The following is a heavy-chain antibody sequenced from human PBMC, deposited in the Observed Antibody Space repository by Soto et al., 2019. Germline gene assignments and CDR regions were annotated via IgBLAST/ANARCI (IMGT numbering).Heavy chain of an antibody. CDR3: AKDSGQQWLIYFFDY. CDR1: GFPFSRYA. J-gene: IGHJ4*02. D-gene: IGHD6-19*01. V-gene: IGHV3-23*01. CDR2: ISDSGTDT. Sequence: EVQLLESGGGLVQPGGSLRLSCAASGFPFSRYAMNWVRQTPGKGLEWVSAISDSGTDTYYADSVKGRFTISRDNSKDTLYLHMNSLSAEDTGVYYCAKDSGQQWLIYFFDYWGQGILVTVSS.